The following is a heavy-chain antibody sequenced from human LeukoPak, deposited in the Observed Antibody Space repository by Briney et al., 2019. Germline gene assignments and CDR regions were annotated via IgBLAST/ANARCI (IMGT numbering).Heavy chain of an antibody. CDR2: IRSKAYGGTT. CDR1: GFTFGDYA. V-gene: IGHV3-49*04. J-gene: IGHJ5*02. CDR3: TRVVWDILTGYYPGWFDP. Sequence: GGSLRLSCTASGFTFGDYAMSWVRQAPGKGLEWVGFIRSKAYGGTTEYAASVKGRFTISRDDSKSIAYLQMNSLKTEGTAVYYCTRVVWDILTGYYPGWFDPWGQGTLVTVSS. D-gene: IGHD3-9*01.